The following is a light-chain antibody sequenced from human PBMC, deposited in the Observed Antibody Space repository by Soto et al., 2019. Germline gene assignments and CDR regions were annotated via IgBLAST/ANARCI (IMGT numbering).Light chain of an antibody. CDR3: SSYTSSSPVV. CDR1: SSDVGGYNY. CDR2: DVS. V-gene: IGLV2-14*01. Sequence: QPASVSGSPGQSITISCTGTSSDVGGYNYVSWYQQHPGKAPKLMIYDVSNRPSGVSNRFSGSKSGNTASLTISGLQAEDEADYYCSSYTSSSPVVFGGGTKLTVL. J-gene: IGLJ2*01.